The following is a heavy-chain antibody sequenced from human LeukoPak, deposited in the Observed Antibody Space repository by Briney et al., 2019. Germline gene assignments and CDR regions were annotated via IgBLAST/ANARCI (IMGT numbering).Heavy chain of an antibody. CDR1: GGSISSYY. D-gene: IGHD6-25*01. Sequence: ASETLSLTCTVSGGSISSYYWSWIRQPAGKGLEWIGRIYTSGSSNYNPSLKSRVTMSVDTSKNQFSLKLSSVTAADTAVYYCARGRRMIPATYYYYMDVWGKGTTVTVSS. CDR2: IYTSGSS. CDR3: ARGRRMIPATYYYYMDV. J-gene: IGHJ6*03. V-gene: IGHV4-4*07.